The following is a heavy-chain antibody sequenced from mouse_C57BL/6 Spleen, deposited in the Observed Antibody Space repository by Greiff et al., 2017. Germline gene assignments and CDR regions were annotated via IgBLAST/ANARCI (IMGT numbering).Heavy chain of an antibody. CDR2: IYPGSGNT. CDR3: ANMVTTGAMDY. Sequence: QVQLQQSGAELVRPGASVKLSCKASGYTFTDYYINWVKQRPGQGLEWIARIYPGSGNTYYNEKFKGKATLTAEKSSSTAYMQLSSLTSEDSAVYFCANMVTTGAMDYWGQGTSVTVSS. D-gene: IGHD2-2*01. V-gene: IGHV1-76*01. CDR1: GYTFTDYY. J-gene: IGHJ4*01.